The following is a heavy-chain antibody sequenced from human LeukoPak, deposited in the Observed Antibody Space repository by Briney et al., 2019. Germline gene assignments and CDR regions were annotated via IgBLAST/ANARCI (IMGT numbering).Heavy chain of an antibody. J-gene: IGHJ4*02. CDR1: GFTFNSYV. CDR2: ISYDGSNK. D-gene: IGHD2-2*01. CDR3: AKGVAVVVVPAAMDY. V-gene: IGHV3-30*18. Sequence: GGSLRLSCPASGFTFNSYVMHWVRPAPGKGLEGVAVISYDGSNKYYADSVKGRFTISRDNSKNTLYLQMNSLKAEDTALYYCAKGVAVVVVPAAMDYWGQGTLVSVSS.